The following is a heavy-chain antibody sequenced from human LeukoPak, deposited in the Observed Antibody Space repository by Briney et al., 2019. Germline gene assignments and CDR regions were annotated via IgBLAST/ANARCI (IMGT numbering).Heavy chain of an antibody. V-gene: IGHV3-7*01. CDR3: GRDRGRVGATIT. Sequence: GASLRLSCAASGFAFSPHAMSWVRQAPGKGLEWVANIKQDESEKYYVDSVKGRFTISRDNAKNSLYLQMNSLRAEDTAVYYCGRDRGRVGATITWGQGTLVIVSS. CDR2: IKQDESEK. CDR1: GFAFSPHA. D-gene: IGHD1-26*01. J-gene: IGHJ4*02.